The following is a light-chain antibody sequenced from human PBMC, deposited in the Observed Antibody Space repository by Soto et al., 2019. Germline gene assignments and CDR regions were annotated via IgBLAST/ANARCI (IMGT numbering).Light chain of an antibody. Sequence: QAVVTQPPSASGTPGQRVTISCSGSSSNIGSNYVYWYQQLPGTAPKLLIYRNSQRPSGVPDRFSGSKSGTSASLAISGLRSEDEADYYCVAWDDSLSGWVFGGGTKVTVL. CDR2: RNS. J-gene: IGLJ3*02. CDR3: VAWDDSLSGWV. V-gene: IGLV1-47*01. CDR1: SSNIGSNY.